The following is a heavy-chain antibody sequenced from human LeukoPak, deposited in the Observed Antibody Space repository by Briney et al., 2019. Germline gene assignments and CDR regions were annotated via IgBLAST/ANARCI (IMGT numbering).Heavy chain of an antibody. CDR1: GFTFSNAW. CDR3: TTATPGLRYFDWPTDYFDY. V-gene: IGHV3-15*01. CDR2: IKSKTDGGTT. D-gene: IGHD3-9*01. Sequence: GGSLRLSCAASGFTFSNAWMSWVRQAPGKGLEWVGRIKSKTDGGTTDYAAPVKGRFTVSRDDSKNTLYLQMNSLKTEDTAVYYCTTATPGLRYFDWPTDYFDYWGQGTLVTVSS. J-gene: IGHJ4*02.